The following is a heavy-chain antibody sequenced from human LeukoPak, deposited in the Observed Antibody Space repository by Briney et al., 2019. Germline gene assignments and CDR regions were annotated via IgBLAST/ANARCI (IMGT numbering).Heavy chain of an antibody. CDR3: ARRKAAAAYDY. D-gene: IGHD6-25*01. V-gene: IGHV4-34*01. CDR1: GGSFSGYY. J-gene: IGHJ4*02. CDR2: INHSGST. Sequence: KPSETLSLTCAVYGGSFSGYYWSWIRQPPGKGLEWIGEINHSGSTNYNPSLKSRVTISVDTSKNQFSLKLSSVTAADTAVYYCARRKAAAAYDYWGQGTLVTVSS.